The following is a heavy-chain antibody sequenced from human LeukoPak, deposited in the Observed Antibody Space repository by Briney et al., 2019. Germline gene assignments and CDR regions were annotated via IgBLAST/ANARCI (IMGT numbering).Heavy chain of an antibody. CDR1: GVSISTYH. CDR2: IYYSGNT. V-gene: IGHV4-59*01. D-gene: IGHD5-18*01. CDR3: ASYRGYSYGYYFNY. Sequence: PSETLSLTCTVSGVSISTYHWSWIRQPPGKGLEWIGYIYYSGNTNYNPSLKSRVTISIDTSKNQFSLRLNSVTAADTAVYYCASYRGYSYGYYFNYWGQGTLVTVSS. J-gene: IGHJ4*02.